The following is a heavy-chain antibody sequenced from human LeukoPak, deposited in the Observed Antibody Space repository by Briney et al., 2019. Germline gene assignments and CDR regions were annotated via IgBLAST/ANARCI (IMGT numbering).Heavy chain of an antibody. CDR2: VDPEDGET. D-gene: IGHD2-21*02. CDR1: GYTFTDYY. J-gene: IGHJ4*02. Sequence: GASVRVSCKASGYTFTDYYIHWVHQAPGKGLEWMGHVDPEDGETIYAEKFQGRVTITADTSADTAYMELSSLRSEDTAVYYCATGDEFIRRVTSFAYWGQGTLLTVSS. V-gene: IGHV1-69-2*01. CDR3: ATGDEFIRRVTSFAY.